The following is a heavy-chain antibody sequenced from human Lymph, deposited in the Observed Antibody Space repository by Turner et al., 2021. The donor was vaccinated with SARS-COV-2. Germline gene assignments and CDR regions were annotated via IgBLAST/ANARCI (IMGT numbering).Heavy chain of an antibody. J-gene: IGHJ3*02. CDR2: IYYSGST. Sequence: QVQLQESCPGLVKPSETLPPTCTVSGGSIRSYYWSWIRQPPGKGLEWIGYIYYSGSTNYYPSLNSRVTISVDTSKNQFSLKLSSVTAADTAVYYCARDNVSSGSSISGDAFDIWGQGTMVTVSS. CDR3: ARDNVSSGSSISGDAFDI. D-gene: IGHD1-26*01. CDR1: GGSIRSYY. V-gene: IGHV4-59*12.